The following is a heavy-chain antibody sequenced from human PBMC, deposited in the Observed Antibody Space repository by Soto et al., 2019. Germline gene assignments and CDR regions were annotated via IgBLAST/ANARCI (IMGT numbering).Heavy chain of an antibody. Sequence: SETLSLTCTVSSGSISSSSYYWGWIRQPPGKGLEWIGSIYYSGSTYYNPSLKSRVTISVDTSKNQFSLKLSSVTAADTAVYYCARRVGIRSTPRGVDWFDPWGQGTLVTVSS. J-gene: IGHJ5*02. CDR2: IYYSGST. CDR3: ARRVGIRSTPRGVDWFDP. CDR1: SGSISSSSYY. V-gene: IGHV4-39*01. D-gene: IGHD1-20*01.